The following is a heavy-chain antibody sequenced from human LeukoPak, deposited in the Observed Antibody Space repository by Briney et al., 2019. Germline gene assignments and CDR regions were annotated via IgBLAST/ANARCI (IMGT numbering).Heavy chain of an antibody. CDR3: AKDEYYDFWSGSNWFDP. J-gene: IGHJ5*02. V-gene: IGHV3-23*01. CDR2: ISGSGGST. CDR1: GFTFSSYA. D-gene: IGHD3-3*01. Sequence: PGGSLRLSCAASGFTFSSYAMSWVRQAPGKGLEWVSAISGSGGSTYYADSVKGRFTISRDNSKNTLYLQMNSLRAEDTAVYYCAKDEYYDFWSGSNWFDPWGQGTLVTVSS.